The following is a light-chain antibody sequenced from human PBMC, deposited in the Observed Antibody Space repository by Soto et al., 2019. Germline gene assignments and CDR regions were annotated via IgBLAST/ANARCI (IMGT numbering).Light chain of an antibody. Sequence: EIVLTQSPATLSLSPGERATLSCRASQSVDTYLAWYQHRPGHAPSLLIYAAYTWATRISARFSGSGFGTDFTLTISSLEPEDFAVYYCQNRNRWPLEFGGGTKV. CDR3: QNRNRWPLE. V-gene: IGKV3-11*01. CDR2: AAY. J-gene: IGKJ4*02. CDR1: QSVDTY.